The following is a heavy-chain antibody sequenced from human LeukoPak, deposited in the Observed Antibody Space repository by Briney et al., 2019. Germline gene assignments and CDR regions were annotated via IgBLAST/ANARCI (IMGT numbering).Heavy chain of an antibody. D-gene: IGHD3-22*01. Sequence: SQTLSLTCTVSGGSISSGSYYWSWIRQPAGKGLEWIGRIYTSGSTNYNPSLKSRVTISVDTSKNQFSLKLSSVTAADTAVYYCARLLYYYDSSGLDYWGQGTLVTVSS. CDR3: ARLLYYYDSSGLDY. CDR2: IYTSGST. CDR1: GGSISSGSYY. J-gene: IGHJ4*02. V-gene: IGHV4-61*02.